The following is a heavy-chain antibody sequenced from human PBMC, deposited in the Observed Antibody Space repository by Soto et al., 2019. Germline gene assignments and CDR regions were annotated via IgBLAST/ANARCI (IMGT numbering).Heavy chain of an antibody. CDR1: GGSISSGDYY. V-gene: IGHV4-30-4*01. CDR2: IYYSGST. Sequence: QVQLQESGPGLVKPSQTLSLTCTVSGGSISSGDYYWSWIRQPPGKGLEWIGYIYYSGSTYYNPSLKSRVTISVDTSKNQFSLKLSSVTAADTAVYYCARVESSGLVPAAIRPRSGGYSGWVDPWGQGTLVTVSS. J-gene: IGHJ5*02. D-gene: IGHD2-2*02. CDR3: ARVESSGLVPAAIRPRSGGYSGWVDP.